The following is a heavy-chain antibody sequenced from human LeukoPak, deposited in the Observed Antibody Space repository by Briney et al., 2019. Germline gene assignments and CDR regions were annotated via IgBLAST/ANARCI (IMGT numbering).Heavy chain of an antibody. J-gene: IGHJ4*02. CDR2: INPNSGGT. CDR3: ARDRGYSYGYSLDY. CDR1: GYTFTGYY. Sequence: ASVKVSCKASGYTFTGYYMHWVRQAPGQGLEWMGWINPNSGGTNYAQKFQGRVTMTRDTSISTAYMELSRLRSDDTAVYYCARDRGYSYGYSLDYWGQGALVTVSS. V-gene: IGHV1-2*02. D-gene: IGHD5-18*01.